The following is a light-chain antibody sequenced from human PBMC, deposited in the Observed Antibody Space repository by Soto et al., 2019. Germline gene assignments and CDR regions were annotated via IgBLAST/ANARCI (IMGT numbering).Light chain of an antibody. V-gene: IGKV1-27*01. CDR1: QGISKY. J-gene: IGKJ1*01. Sequence: DVQMTQSPSSLSASVGDRVTITCRASQGISKYLAWYQQKPGKVPRLLIYVASTLQSGVPSRFSGSGSGTDFILTISSLQPEDVATYCCQKYDRAPWTFGQGTKVEIK. CDR3: QKYDRAPWT. CDR2: VAS.